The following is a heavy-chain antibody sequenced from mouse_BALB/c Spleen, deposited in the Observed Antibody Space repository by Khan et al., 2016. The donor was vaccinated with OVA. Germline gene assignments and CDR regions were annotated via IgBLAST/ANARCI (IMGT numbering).Heavy chain of an antibody. D-gene: IGHD6-2*01. CDR2: INTYTGEP. CDR3: ARISSYWYADV. Sequence: QIQLVQSGPELKKPGETVKISCKASGYTFTNYGMNWVKQAPGKGLKWMGWINTYTGEPTYADDYKGRLVFSLETSASNAYLQISYLKNEDLTTYFCARISSYWYADVWGAGTTVTVSS. J-gene: IGHJ1*01. CDR1: GYTFTNYG. V-gene: IGHV9-1*02.